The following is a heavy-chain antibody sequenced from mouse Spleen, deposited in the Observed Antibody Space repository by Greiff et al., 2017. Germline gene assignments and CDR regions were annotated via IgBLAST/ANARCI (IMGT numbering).Heavy chain of an antibody. CDR2: IYPGNSDT. J-gene: IGHJ4*01. D-gene: IGHD2-1*01. CDR3: TRYGNYDYYYAMDY. Sequence: VQLQQSGTVLARPGASVKMSCKTSGYTFTSYWMHWVKQRPGQGLEWIGAIYPGNSDTSYNQKFKGKAKLTAVTSASTAYMELSSLTNEDSAVYYCTRYGNYDYYYAMDYWGQGTSVTVSS. V-gene: IGHV1-5*01. CDR1: GYTFTSYW.